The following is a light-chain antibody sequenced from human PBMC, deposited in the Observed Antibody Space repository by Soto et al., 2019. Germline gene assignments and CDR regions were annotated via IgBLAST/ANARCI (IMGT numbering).Light chain of an antibody. CDR2: KAS. J-gene: IGKJ1*01. CDR3: QQYNSYSEA. Sequence: IQVTQSPSTLSASVEDTVTVTCRASQSVSGWLAWYQQKPGEAPKLLIYKASSLESGVPSRFSGSGSGTEFTLTISSLQPDDFATYYCQQYNSYSEAFGQGTKVDI. CDR1: QSVSGW. V-gene: IGKV1-5*03.